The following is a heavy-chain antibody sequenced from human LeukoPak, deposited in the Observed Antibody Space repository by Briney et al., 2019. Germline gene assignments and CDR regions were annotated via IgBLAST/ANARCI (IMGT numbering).Heavy chain of an antibody. Sequence: GGSLRLSCAASGFTFSHAWMSWVRQAPGKGLEWLSGISPRGGGTYYADSVKGRFTISRDDSKSTLSLQMNSLKVEDTTVYYCARDLAWGAFDYWGQGTLVTVSS. D-gene: IGHD7-27*01. CDR1: GFTFSHAW. CDR3: ARDLAWGAFDY. J-gene: IGHJ4*02. CDR2: ISPRGGGT. V-gene: IGHV3-23*01.